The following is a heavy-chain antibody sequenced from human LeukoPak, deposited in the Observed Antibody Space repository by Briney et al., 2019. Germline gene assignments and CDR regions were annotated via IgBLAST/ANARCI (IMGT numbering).Heavy chain of an antibody. CDR2: IKQDGSEK. Sequence: GGSLRLSCAASGFTFSSYWMSWVRQAPGKGLEWVANIKQDGSEKYYVDSVKGRFTISRDNAKNSLYLQMNSLRAEDTAVYYCARGARYYGSDDAFDIWGQGTMVTVSP. CDR1: GFTFSSYW. CDR3: ARGARYYGSDDAFDI. J-gene: IGHJ3*02. V-gene: IGHV3-7*03. D-gene: IGHD3-10*01.